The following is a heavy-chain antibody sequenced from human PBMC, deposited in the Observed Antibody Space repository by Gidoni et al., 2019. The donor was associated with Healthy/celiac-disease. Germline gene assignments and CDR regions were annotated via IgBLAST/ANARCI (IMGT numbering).Heavy chain of an antibody. CDR1: GGTFSSYA. CDR3: ARVARTPHPSLYSPVDY. D-gene: IGHD5-18*01. CDR2: IIPIFGTA. V-gene: IGHV1-69*01. Sequence: QVQLVQSEAEVKKPGSSVKVSCQASGGTFSSYAISWVRQAPGQGLEWMGGIIPIFGTADYAQKFQGSVTITAGESTSTAYMELSSLRSEDTAVYYCARVARTPHPSLYSPVDYWGQGTLVTVSS. J-gene: IGHJ4*02.